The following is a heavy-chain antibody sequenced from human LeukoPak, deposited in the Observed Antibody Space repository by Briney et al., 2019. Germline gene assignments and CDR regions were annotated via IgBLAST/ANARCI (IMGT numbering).Heavy chain of an antibody. CDR2: ISGSGGST. CDR3: ARLESSWYYFDY. J-gene: IGHJ4*02. V-gene: IGHV3-23*01. D-gene: IGHD6-13*01. CDR1: GFTFSDYY. Sequence: PGGSLRLSCAASGFTFSDYYMSWIRQAPGKGLEWVSVISGSGGSTYYADSVKGRFTISRDNSKYTLYLQMNSLRAEDTAVYYCARLESSWYYFDYWGQGTLVTVSS.